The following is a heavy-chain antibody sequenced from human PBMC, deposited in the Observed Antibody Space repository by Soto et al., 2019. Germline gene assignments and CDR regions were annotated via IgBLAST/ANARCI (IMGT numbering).Heavy chain of an antibody. CDR1: GFPFTSYT. CDR3: AKVHGDAG. V-gene: IGHV3-23*01. CDR2: ISESGGST. J-gene: IGHJ4*02. D-gene: IGHD4-17*01. Sequence: EVHLLESGGGLIQPGGSLKLSFAASGFPFTSYTMTWVRQAPGKVLEWVSSISESGGSTHYADSVRGRFTISRDNSKNTVYLQMNSLRTEDTAVYYCAKVHGDAGWGQGTLVIVSS.